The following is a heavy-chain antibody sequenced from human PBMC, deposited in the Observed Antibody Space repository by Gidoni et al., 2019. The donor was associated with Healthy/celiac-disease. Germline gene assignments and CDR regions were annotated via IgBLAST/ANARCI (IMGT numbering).Heavy chain of an antibody. CDR1: GFTFSSYS. J-gene: IGHJ3*02. CDR3: ARALSRGKEGFYS. CDR2: IRSSSCNH. Sequence: EVQLVESGGGLVQPGGSLRLSCAASGFTFSSYSMNWVRQAPGKGPGVVSNIRSSSCNHYYAEPVKGPFTHSRDKGKNFLDLESNSLRAGETAVVYRARALSRGKEGFYSRGQRKNVTV. V-gene: IGHV3-48*01. D-gene: IGHD3-16*01.